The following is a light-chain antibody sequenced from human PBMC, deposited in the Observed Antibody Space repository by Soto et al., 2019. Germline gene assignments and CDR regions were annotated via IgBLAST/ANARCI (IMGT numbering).Light chain of an antibody. CDR3: QQYGSTPLYS. CDR2: WAS. J-gene: IGKJ2*01. V-gene: IGKV4-1*01. Sequence: DIVLTQSPDSLAVSLGERATINCKSSQSVLYSTNNKNSLAWYQQKPGQPPKLLFYWASTRESGVPDRFSGSGSGTDFTLTISRVEPEDFGVYYCQQYGSTPLYSFGQGTKLEIK. CDR1: QSVLYSTNNKNS.